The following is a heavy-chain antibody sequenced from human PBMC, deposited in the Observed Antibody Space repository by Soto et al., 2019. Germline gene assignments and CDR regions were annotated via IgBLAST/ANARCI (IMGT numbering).Heavy chain of an antibody. D-gene: IGHD3-16*01. Sequence: QVQLVQSGAEVKKPGSSVKVSCKASGGTFSSYAISWVRQAPGQGLEWMGGIIPIFGKANYAQKFQGRVTITADESTSTAYMELSSLRAEDTAVYYCAVTEGDLIDPLSTSNYFYYYGMDVWGQGTTVTVSS. CDR1: GGTFSSYA. J-gene: IGHJ6*02. V-gene: IGHV1-69*01. CDR3: AVTEGDLIDPLSTSNYFYYYGMDV. CDR2: IIPIFGKA.